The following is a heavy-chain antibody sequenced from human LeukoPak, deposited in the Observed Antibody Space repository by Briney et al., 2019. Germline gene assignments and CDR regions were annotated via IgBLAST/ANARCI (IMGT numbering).Heavy chain of an antibody. CDR2: IIPVSSVT. Sequence: ASVKVSCKASGGTFSSYAISWVRQAPGQGLEWMGGIIPVSSVTEYAQKFQGRVTITTDESTSTTYMELSSLRSDDTAMYYCAREDFTNYLNNAFDIWGQGTMVTV. CDR3: AREDFTNYLNNAFDI. J-gene: IGHJ3*02. D-gene: IGHD4-11*01. V-gene: IGHV1-69*05. CDR1: GGTFSSYA.